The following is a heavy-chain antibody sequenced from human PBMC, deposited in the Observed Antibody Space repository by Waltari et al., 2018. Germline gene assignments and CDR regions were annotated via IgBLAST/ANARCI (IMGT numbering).Heavy chain of an antibody. CDR1: GFTFSSYW. V-gene: IGHV3-74*01. CDR3: ARSTLSGASYVDN. Sequence: DVQVVESGGGLVQPGESLRLSCAASGFTFSSYWMHWVRQVPGKGQIWVSRINSGSDRKEYAESLKGRFSISRDNAKNMLYLQMNSLRAEDTAVYYCARSTLSGASYVDNWGQGTLVTVSS. D-gene: IGHD7-27*01. CDR2: INSGSDRK. J-gene: IGHJ4*02.